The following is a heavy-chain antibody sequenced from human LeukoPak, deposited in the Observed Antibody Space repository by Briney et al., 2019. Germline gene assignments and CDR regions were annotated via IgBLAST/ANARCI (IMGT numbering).Heavy chain of an antibody. D-gene: IGHD3-10*01. J-gene: IGHJ4*02. CDR3: ARVRETLDFDY. CDR2: ISSSSSYI. Sequence: GGSLRLSCAASGFTFSSYSMNWVRQAPGRGLEWVSSISSSSSYIYYADSVKGRFTISRDNAKNSLYLQMNSLRAEDTAVYYCARVRETLDFDYWGRGTLVTVSS. V-gene: IGHV3-21*01. CDR1: GFTFSSYS.